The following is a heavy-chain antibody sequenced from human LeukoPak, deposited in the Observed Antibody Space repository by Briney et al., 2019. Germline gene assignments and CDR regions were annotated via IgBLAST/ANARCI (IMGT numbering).Heavy chain of an antibody. CDR3: AIDYGSGSYYLDY. J-gene: IGHJ4*02. V-gene: IGHV1-2*02. CDR1: GYTFTGYY. D-gene: IGHD3-10*01. CDR2: INPNSGGT. Sequence: ASVKVPCKASGYTFTGYYMHWVRQAPGQGLEWMGWINPNSGGTNYAQKFQGRVTMTRDTSISTAYMELSRLRSDDTAVYYCAIDYGSGSYYLDYWGQGTLVTVSS.